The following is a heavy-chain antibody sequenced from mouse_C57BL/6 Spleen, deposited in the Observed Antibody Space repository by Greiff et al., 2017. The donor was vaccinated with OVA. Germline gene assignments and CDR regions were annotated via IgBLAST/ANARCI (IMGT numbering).Heavy chain of an antibody. J-gene: IGHJ3*01. CDR1: GYTFTDYY. Sequence: VQLQQSGAELVRPGASVKLSCKASGYTFTDYYINWVKQRPGQGLEWIARIYPGSGNTYYNEKFKGKATLTAEKSSSTAYMQLSSLTSEDSAVYSFARSGSSPPWFAYWGQGTLVTVSA. CDR3: ARSGSSPPWFAY. V-gene: IGHV1-76*01. CDR2: IYPGSGNT. D-gene: IGHD1-1*01.